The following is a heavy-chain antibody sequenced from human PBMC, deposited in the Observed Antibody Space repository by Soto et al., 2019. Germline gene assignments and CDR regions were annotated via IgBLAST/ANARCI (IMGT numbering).Heavy chain of an antibody. V-gene: IGHV4-59*01. J-gene: IGHJ5*02. Sequence: SETLSLTCTVSGGSISSYYWSWIRQPPGKGLEWIGYIYYSGSTNYNPSLKSRVTISVDTSKNQFSLKLSSVTAADTAVYYCARDGSGSYYGSWFDPWGQGTLVTVSS. D-gene: IGHD3-10*01. CDR3: ARDGSGSYYGSWFDP. CDR2: IYYSGST. CDR1: GGSISSYY.